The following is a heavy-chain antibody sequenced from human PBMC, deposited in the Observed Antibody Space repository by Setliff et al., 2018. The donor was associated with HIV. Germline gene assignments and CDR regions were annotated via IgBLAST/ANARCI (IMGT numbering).Heavy chain of an antibody. CDR2: IIPIFGTA. Sequence: SVKVSCKASGGTFSSYGISWVRQAPGQGLEWMGGIIPIFGTANYAQKFQGRVTITADESTSTAYMELSSLRSEDTAVYYCARGEKRFLEWLPLDYYYYYYRDVWGKGITVTV. D-gene: IGHD3-3*01. J-gene: IGHJ6*03. CDR1: GGTFSSYG. CDR3: ARGEKRFLEWLPLDYYYYYYRDV. V-gene: IGHV1-69*13.